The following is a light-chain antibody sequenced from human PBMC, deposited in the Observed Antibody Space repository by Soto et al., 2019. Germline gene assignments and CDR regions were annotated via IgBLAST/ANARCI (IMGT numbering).Light chain of an antibody. CDR2: LNSDGSH. CDR1: SGHSSYA. Sequence: QSVLTQSPSASASLGASVKLTCTLSSGHSSYAIAWHQQQPEKGPRYLMKLNSDGSHSKGDGIPDRFSGSSSGAERYLTISRLQSEDAADYYCQTWGTGIHWVFGGGTKLTVL. CDR3: QTWGTGIHWV. J-gene: IGLJ3*02. V-gene: IGLV4-69*01.